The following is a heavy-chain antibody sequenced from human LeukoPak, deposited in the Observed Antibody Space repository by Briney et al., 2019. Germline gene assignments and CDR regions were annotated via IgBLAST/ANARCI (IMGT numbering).Heavy chain of an antibody. CDR3: AKDLALKSYYDSSAYAGDY. CDR1: GFPFHKYW. D-gene: IGHD3-22*01. J-gene: IGHJ4*02. V-gene: IGHV3-30*02. Sequence: SGGSLRLSCVASGFPFHKYWMTWVRQAPGEGLEWVAFIRYDGSNKYYADSVKGRFTISRDNSKNTLYLQMNSLRAEDTAVYYCAKDLALKSYYDSSAYAGDYWGQGTLVTVSS. CDR2: IRYDGSNK.